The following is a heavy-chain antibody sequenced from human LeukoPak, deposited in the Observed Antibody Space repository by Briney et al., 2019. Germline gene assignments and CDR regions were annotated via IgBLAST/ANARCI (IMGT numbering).Heavy chain of an antibody. CDR1: GGSISSYY. V-gene: IGHV4-4*07. Sequence: SETLSLTRTVSGGSISSYYWSWIRQPAGKGLEWIGRIYTSGSTNYNPSLKSRVTMSVDTSKNQFSLKLSSVTAADTAVYYCARSLRFLEWSVGYFDYWGQGTLVTVSS. J-gene: IGHJ4*02. CDR3: ARSLRFLEWSVGYFDY. CDR2: IYTSGST. D-gene: IGHD3-3*01.